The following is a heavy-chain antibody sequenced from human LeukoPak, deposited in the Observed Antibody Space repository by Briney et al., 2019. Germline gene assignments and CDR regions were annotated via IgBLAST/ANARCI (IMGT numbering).Heavy chain of an antibody. D-gene: IGHD3-3*01. Sequence: ASVKVSCXASGYTFTGYYMHWVRQARGQGLEWMGWINPNSGGTNYAQKFQGRVTMTRDTSISTAYMELSRLRSDDTAVYYCARGRQVYDFWSGYYNFWGQGTLVTVSS. V-gene: IGHV1-2*02. J-gene: IGHJ4*02. CDR3: ARGRQVYDFWSGYYNF. CDR2: INPNSGGT. CDR1: GYTFTGYY.